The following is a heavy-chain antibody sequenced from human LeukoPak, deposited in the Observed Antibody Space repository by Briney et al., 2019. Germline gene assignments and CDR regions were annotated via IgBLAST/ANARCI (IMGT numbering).Heavy chain of an antibody. D-gene: IGHD3-9*01. CDR2: INPNSGGT. Sequence: ASVKVSCKASGYTFTEYHMHWVRQAPGQGLEWMGWINPNSGGTNYAQKFQGRVTMTRDTSISTAYMELSRLRSDDTAVYYCAKPNYDILTGYYGGGYYFDYWGQGTLVTVSS. J-gene: IGHJ4*02. V-gene: IGHV1-2*02. CDR3: AKPNYDILTGYYGGGYYFDY. CDR1: GYTFTEYH.